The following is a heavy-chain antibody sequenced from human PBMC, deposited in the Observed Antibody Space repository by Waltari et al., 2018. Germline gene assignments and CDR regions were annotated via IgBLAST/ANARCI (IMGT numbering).Heavy chain of an antibody. D-gene: IGHD3-3*01. CDR3: AKDSHGYYRPFDF. Sequence: DVQLLESGGGLVQPGGSLRRSCAASGLIFSSFAMSWVRQGPGKGLEWVSTISGSGSSTYYADSVKGRFTISRDNSKNTLYLQMNSLRAEDTAVYYCAKDSHGYYRPFDFWGQGTLVTVSS. J-gene: IGHJ5*01. CDR1: GLIFSSFA. V-gene: IGHV3-23*01. CDR2: ISGSGSST.